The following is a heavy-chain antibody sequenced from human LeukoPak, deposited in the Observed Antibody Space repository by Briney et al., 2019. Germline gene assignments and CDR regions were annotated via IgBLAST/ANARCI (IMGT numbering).Heavy chain of an antibody. V-gene: IGHV3-21*01. CDR3: AKDQDCSSTSCYNAFDI. D-gene: IGHD2-2*02. Sequence: GGSLRLSCAASGLTFSSYTMNWVRQAPGKGLEWVSSITSSSSYIYYADSVKGWFTISRDNAKNSLYLQMNSLRAEDTAVYYCAKDQDCSSTSCYNAFDIWGQGTMVTVSS. CDR2: ITSSSSYI. CDR1: GLTFSSYT. J-gene: IGHJ3*02.